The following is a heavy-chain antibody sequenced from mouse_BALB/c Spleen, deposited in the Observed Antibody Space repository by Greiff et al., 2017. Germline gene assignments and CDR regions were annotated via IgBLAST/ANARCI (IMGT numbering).Heavy chain of an antibody. CDR2: IDTSDSYT. CDR1: GYTFTDYW. V-gene: IGHV1-69*01. CDR3: ARGDY. Sequence: QVQLQQPGAELVMPGASVKMSCTASGYTFTDYWMHWVKQRPGQGLEWIGAIDTSDSYTSSNQKCKGKATLTVDESASTAYMQLSRLTSEDAAVYDCARGDYWGQGTSVTVSA. J-gene: IGHJ4*01.